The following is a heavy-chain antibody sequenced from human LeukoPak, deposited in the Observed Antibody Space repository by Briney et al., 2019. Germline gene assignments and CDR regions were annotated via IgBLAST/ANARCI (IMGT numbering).Heavy chain of an antibody. V-gene: IGHV1-18*01. J-gene: IGHJ4*02. CDR3: ARYTYSGSYSDY. CDR2: ISAYSGDT. D-gene: IGHD1-26*01. CDR1: GYTFTSSG. Sequence: ASVKVSCKPPGYTFTSSGISWGRQAPGQGLEWMGWISAYSGDTDFPEKLQGRVTMTTDPSTSTVYMELRSLRSDDTAVYYCARYTYSGSYSDYWGQGTLVTVSS.